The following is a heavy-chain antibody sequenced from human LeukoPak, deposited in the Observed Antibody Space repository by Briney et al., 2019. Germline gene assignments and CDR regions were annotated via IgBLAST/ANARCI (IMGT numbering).Heavy chain of an antibody. Sequence: GASVKVSCKASGGTFSSYVISWVRQAPGQGLEWMGGIIPIFGTANYAQKFQGRVTITADESTSTAYMELSSLRSEDTAMYYCAREIVVVPAALRSDYYYGMDVWGQGTTVTVSS. J-gene: IGHJ6*02. CDR2: IIPIFGTA. V-gene: IGHV1-69*13. D-gene: IGHD2-2*01. CDR3: AREIVVVPAALRSDYYYGMDV. CDR1: GGTFSSYV.